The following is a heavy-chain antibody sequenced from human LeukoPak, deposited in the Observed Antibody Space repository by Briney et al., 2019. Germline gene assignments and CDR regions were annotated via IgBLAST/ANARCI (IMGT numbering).Heavy chain of an antibody. V-gene: IGHV4-4*07. CDR1: GGSISSYY. J-gene: IGHJ4*02. D-gene: IGHD5-12*01. CDR2: IYTSGST. CDR3: ARENFSDGYDYFWGLPSYYFDY. Sequence: SETLSLTCTVSGGSISSYYWSWIRQPAGKGLEWIGRIYTSGSTNYNPSLKSRVTMSVDTSKNQFSLKLSSVTAADTAVYYCARENFSDGYDYFWGLPSYYFDYWGQGTLVTVSS.